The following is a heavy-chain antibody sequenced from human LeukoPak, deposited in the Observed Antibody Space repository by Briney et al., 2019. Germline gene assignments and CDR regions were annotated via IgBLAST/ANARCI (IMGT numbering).Heavy chain of an antibody. J-gene: IGHJ6*03. D-gene: IGHD5/OR15-5a*01. CDR3: ARDPTVSTPLYYYYYYMDV. CDR2: IKQDGSEK. CDR1: GFTFSSYW. Sequence: PGGSLRLSCAASGFTFSSYWMSWVRQAPGKGLEWVANIKQDGSEKYYVDTVKGRFTISRDNAKNSLYLQMNSLRAEDTAVYYCARDPTVSTPLYYYYYYMDVWGKGTTVTISS. V-gene: IGHV3-7*01.